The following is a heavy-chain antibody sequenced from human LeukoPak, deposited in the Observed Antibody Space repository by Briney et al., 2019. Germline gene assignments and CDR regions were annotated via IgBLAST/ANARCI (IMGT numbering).Heavy chain of an antibody. Sequence: ASVKVSCKASGYTFTSYYMHWVRQAPGQGLEWMGWISAYNGNTNYAQKLQGRVTMTTDTSTSTAYMELRSLRSDDTAVYYCARDYYDSSGYWEGGTYFDYWGQGTLVTVSS. CDR2: ISAYNGNT. CDR1: GYTFTSYY. D-gene: IGHD3-22*01. J-gene: IGHJ4*02. V-gene: IGHV1-18*04. CDR3: ARDYYDSSGYWEGGTYFDY.